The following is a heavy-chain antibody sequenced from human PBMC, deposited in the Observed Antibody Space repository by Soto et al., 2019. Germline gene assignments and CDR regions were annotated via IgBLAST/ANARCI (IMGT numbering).Heavy chain of an antibody. J-gene: IGHJ5*02. CDR3: ARAGTSNYVFWSGYSGENWFDP. Sequence: QVQLVQSGAEVKKPGSSVKVSCKASGGTFSSYAISWVRQAPGQGLEWMGGIIPIFGTANYAQKFQGRVTITAAESTSTAYMELSSLRSEDTAVYYCARAGTSNYVFWSGYSGENWFDPWGQGTLVAVSS. CDR2: IIPIFGTA. CDR1: GGTFSSYA. D-gene: IGHD3-3*01. V-gene: IGHV1-69*01.